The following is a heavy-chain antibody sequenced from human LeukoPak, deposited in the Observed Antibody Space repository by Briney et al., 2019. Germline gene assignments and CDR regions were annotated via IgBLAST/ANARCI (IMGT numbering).Heavy chain of an antibody. Sequence: PSETLSLTCIVSGGSISSSSYYWAWIRQPPGKGLEWIGSIYYSGSTYYNPSLKSRVTISVDTSKNQFSLKLSSVTAADTAVSYCARHVPYYDSSGSTLGHFQHWGQGTLVTVSS. J-gene: IGHJ1*01. CDR3: ARHVPYYDSSGSTLGHFQH. CDR2: IYYSGST. V-gene: IGHV4-39*01. D-gene: IGHD3-22*01. CDR1: GGSISSSSYY.